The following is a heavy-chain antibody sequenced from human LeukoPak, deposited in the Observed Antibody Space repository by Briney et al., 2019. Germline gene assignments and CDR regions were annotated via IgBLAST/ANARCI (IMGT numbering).Heavy chain of an antibody. CDR2: IKKEGSGE. J-gene: IGHJ4*02. D-gene: IGHD3-9*01. Sequence: GGSLRLSFAASVFTFINYWMSWVRQAPGKGLEGVASIKKEGSGEYYVDSLKGRFTISSANAKNSLYLQMKSLSAEDTAVYYCARTILTAVSPEWGQGTLVPVSS. CDR3: ARTILTAVSPE. CDR1: VFTFINYW. V-gene: IGHV3-7*01.